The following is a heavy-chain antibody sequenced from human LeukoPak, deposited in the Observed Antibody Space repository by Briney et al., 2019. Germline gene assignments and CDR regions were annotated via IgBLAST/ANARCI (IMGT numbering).Heavy chain of an antibody. CDR1: GGSISSYY. J-gene: IGHJ3*02. CDR3: ARDLGYYYDSSGYHAFDI. CDR2: IYYSGST. V-gene: IGHV4-59*01. D-gene: IGHD3-22*01. Sequence: SETLSLTXTVSGGSISSYYWSWIRQPPGKGLEWIGYIYYSGSTNYNPSLKSRVTISVDTSKNQFSLKLSSVTAADSAVYYCARDLGYYYDSSGYHAFDIWGQGTMVTVSS.